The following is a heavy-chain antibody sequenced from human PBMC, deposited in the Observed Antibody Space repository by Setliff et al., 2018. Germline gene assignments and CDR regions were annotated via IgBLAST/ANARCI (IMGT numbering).Heavy chain of an antibody. CDR2: IKQDGSEK. J-gene: IGHJ6*02. Sequence: GGSLRLSCAASGFTFSDYYMSWIRQAPGKGLEWVANIKQDGSEKYYVDSVKGRFTISRDNAKNSLYLQMNSLRAEDTAVYYCARRHVDTAMVIYYYGMDVWGQGTTVTVSS. CDR3: ARRHVDTAMVIYYYGMDV. CDR1: GFTFSDYY. D-gene: IGHD5-18*01. V-gene: IGHV3-7*01.